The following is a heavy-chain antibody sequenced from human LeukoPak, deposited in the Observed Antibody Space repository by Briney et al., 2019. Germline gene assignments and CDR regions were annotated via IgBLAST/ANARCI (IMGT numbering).Heavy chain of an antibody. V-gene: IGHV5-51*01. CDR1: GYSFTNYW. CDR2: IYPGDSDT. D-gene: IGHD3-16*01. Sequence: GESLKISCKGSGYSFTNYWIGWVRQMPGKGLEWMGIIYPGDSDTRYSPSFQGQVTISADKSISTAYLQWSSLKASDTAMYYCARHLTVPQRGGAFDIWGQGTMVTVSS. J-gene: IGHJ3*02. CDR3: ARHLTVPQRGGAFDI.